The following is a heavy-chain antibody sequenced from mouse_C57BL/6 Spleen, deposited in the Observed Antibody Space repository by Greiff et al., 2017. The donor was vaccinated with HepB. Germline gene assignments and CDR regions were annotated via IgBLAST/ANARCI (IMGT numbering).Heavy chain of an antibody. CDR3: ARENFTTVVAFDY. CDR1: GYAFSSSW. D-gene: IGHD1-1*01. Sequence: QVQLQQSGPELVKPGASVKISCKASGYAFSSSWMNWVKQRPGKGLEWIGRIYPGDGDTNYNGKFKGKATLTADKSSSTAYMQLSSLTSEDSAVYFCARENFTTVVAFDYWGQGTTLTVSS. V-gene: IGHV1-82*01. J-gene: IGHJ2*01. CDR2: IYPGDGDT.